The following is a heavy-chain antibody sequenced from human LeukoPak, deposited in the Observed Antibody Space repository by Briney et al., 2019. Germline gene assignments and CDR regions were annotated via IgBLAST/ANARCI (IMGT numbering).Heavy chain of an antibody. V-gene: IGHV3-7*01. J-gene: IGHJ6*03. CDR3: ARVGSLSGSLSLIKKNYYYYYYMDV. CDR2: IKQDGSEK. Sequence: GGSLRLSCGASGFILSSYWMSWVRQAPGKGLEWVANIKQDGSEKYYVDSVKGRFTISRDNAKNSLYLQMNSLRAEDTAVYYCARVGSLSGSLSLIKKNYYYYYYMDVWGKGTTVTISS. CDR1: GFILSSYW. D-gene: IGHD3-10*01.